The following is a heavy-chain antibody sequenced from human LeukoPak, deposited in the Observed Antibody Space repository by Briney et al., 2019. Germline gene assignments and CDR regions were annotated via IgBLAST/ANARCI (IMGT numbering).Heavy chain of an antibody. Sequence: GGSLRLSCAASGFTFDDYAMHWVRQAPGKGLEWVSGISWNSGSIVYADSVKGRFTISRDNAKNSLYLQMNSLRAEDMALYYCAKETMVRGVRHFDYWGQGTLVTVSS. CDR2: ISWNSGSI. J-gene: IGHJ4*02. D-gene: IGHD3-10*01. CDR1: GFTFDDYA. CDR3: AKETMVRGVRHFDY. V-gene: IGHV3-9*03.